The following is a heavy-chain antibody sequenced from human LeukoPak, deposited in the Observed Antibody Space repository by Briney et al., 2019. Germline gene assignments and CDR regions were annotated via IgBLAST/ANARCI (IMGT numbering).Heavy chain of an antibody. Sequence: GRSLRLSCAASGFTFSTYGMHWVRQAPGKGLEWVAVISYDGSNKYYADSVKGRFTISRDNSKNTLYLQMNSLRAEDTAVYYCAKDRTYDYGDYGGMDVWGQGTTVTVSS. CDR2: ISYDGSNK. CDR1: GFTFSTYG. D-gene: IGHD4-17*01. CDR3: AKDRTYDYGDYGGMDV. V-gene: IGHV3-30*18. J-gene: IGHJ6*02.